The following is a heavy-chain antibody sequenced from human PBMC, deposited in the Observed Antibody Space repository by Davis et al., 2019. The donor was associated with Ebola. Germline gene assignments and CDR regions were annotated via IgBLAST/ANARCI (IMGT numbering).Heavy chain of an antibody. J-gene: IGHJ4*02. CDR2: ISSSSSYI. CDR3: ARDREDYRAYYFDY. V-gene: IGHV3-21*01. D-gene: IGHD4-11*01. Sequence: GESLKISCAASGFTFSSYSMNWVRQAPGKGLEWVSSISSSSSYIYYADSVKGRFTISRDNAKNSLYLQMNSLRAEDTAVYYCARDREDYRAYYFDYWGRGTLVTVSS. CDR1: GFTFSSYS.